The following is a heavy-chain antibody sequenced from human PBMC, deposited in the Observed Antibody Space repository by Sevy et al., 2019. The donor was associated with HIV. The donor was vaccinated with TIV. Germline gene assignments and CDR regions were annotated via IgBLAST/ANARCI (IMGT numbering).Heavy chain of an antibody. D-gene: IGHD3-22*01. Sequence: SQTLSLTCAISGDSVSSNIAAWNWIRQSPSRCLEWLGSTYYRSKWYNDYAVSVKSRITINPDTSKNPFSLQLNTVTPEDTAVYYCARESSGYYQGDFDIWGQGTLVTVSS. J-gene: IGHJ3*02. CDR3: ARESSGYYQGDFDI. CDR2: TYYRSKWYN. V-gene: IGHV6-1*01. CDR1: GDSVSSNIAA.